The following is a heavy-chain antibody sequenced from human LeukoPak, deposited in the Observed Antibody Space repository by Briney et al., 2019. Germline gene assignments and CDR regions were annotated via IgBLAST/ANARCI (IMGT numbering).Heavy chain of an antibody. CDR1: GFTFSSYG. V-gene: IGHV3-30*03. Sequence: GSLRLSCAASGFTFSSYGMHWVRQAPGKGLEWVAVISYDGSNKYYADSVKGRFTISRDNSKNTLYLQMNSLRAEDTAVYYCARHGHEEYGDYERLLYNWFDPWGQGTLVTVSS. CDR2: ISYDGSNK. CDR3: ARHGHEEYGDYERLLYNWFDP. D-gene: IGHD4-17*01. J-gene: IGHJ5*02.